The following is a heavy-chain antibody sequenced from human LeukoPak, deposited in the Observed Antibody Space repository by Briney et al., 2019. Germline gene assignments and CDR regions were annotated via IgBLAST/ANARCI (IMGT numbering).Heavy chain of an antibody. J-gene: IGHJ4*02. Sequence: SETLSLTCTVSGGSISSSSYYWGWIRQPPGKGLEWIGSIYYSGSTYYNPSLKSRVTISVDTSKNQFSLKLSSVTAADTAVYYCARDHCSGGSCYSDYWGQGTLVTVSS. CDR2: IYYSGST. CDR1: GGSISSSSYY. CDR3: ARDHCSGGSCYSDY. V-gene: IGHV4-39*07. D-gene: IGHD2-15*01.